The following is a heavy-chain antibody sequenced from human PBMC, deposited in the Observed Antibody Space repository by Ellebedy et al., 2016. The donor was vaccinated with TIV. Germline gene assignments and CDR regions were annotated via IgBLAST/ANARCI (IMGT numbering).Heavy chain of an antibody. J-gene: IGHJ4*02. CDR2: ICYDGSNK. V-gene: IGHV3-33*08. Sequence: GESLKIPCAAPAFTFSSYGLHWVRQAPGKGLEWVSVICYDGSNKYYADSVKRRFTISRDNSKNTLYLQMNSLRAEDTAIYYCARDLWQLHFDYYFDYWGQGTLVTVSS. CDR3: ARDLWQLHFDYYFDY. D-gene: IGHD3-9*01. CDR1: AFTFSSYG.